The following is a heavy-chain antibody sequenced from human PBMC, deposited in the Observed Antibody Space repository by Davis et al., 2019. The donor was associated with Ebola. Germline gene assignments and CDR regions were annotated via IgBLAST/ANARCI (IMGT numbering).Heavy chain of an antibody. CDR2: INPNSGGT. Sequence: ASVKVSCMASGYTFTGYYMHWVRQAPGQGLEWMGRINPNSGGTNYAQKFQGRVTMTRDTSISTAYMELSRLRSDDTAVYYCATGDYDSSGYYLEYFQHWGQGTLVTVSS. V-gene: IGHV1-2*06. J-gene: IGHJ1*01. CDR3: ATGDYDSSGYYLEYFQH. CDR1: GYTFTGYY. D-gene: IGHD3-22*01.